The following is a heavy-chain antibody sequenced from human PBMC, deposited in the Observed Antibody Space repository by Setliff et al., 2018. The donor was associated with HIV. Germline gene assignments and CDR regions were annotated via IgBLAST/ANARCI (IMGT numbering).Heavy chain of an antibody. CDR3: TRRGADSYYPRPLDV. CDR1: GGSVSTGNYY. J-gene: IGHJ6*04. CDR2: IFYSGST. Sequence: SETLSLTCTVSGGSVSTGNYYWNWIRLPPGKRLEWIGYIFYSGSTNYNPSLKSRVTISVDTSKNQFSLRLNSVTAADTAIYYCTRRGADSYYPRPLDVWGKGTTVTVSS. V-gene: IGHV4-61*01. D-gene: IGHD3-10*01.